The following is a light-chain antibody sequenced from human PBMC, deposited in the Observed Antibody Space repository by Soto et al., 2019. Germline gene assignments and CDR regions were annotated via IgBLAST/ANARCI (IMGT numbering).Light chain of an antibody. CDR1: QGVSSN. CDR2: GAS. V-gene: IGKV3-15*01. Sequence: EIVMTQSPATLSLSPGERATLSCWASQGVSSNLAWYQQKPGQAPRLLIYGASTRATGIPARFSGSGSGTEFTLTISSLQSEDFEVYYCQQYNSWLYTFGQGTKLETK. CDR3: QQYNSWLYT. J-gene: IGKJ2*01.